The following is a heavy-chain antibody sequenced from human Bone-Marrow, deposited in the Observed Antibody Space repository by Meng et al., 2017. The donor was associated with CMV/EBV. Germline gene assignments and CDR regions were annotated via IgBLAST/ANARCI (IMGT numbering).Heavy chain of an antibody. V-gene: IGHV3-15*01. CDR2: IKSKTDGGTT. J-gene: IGHJ6*02. CDR1: GFTFSDYY. CDR3: TTDLQISGTTGYYGMDV. Sequence: GGSLRLSCAASGFTFSDYYMSWIRQAPGKGLEWVGRIKSKTDGGTTDYAAPVKGRFTISRDDSKNTLYLQMNSLKTEDTAVYYCTTDLQISGTTGYYGMDVWGQGTTVTVSS. D-gene: IGHD1-7*01.